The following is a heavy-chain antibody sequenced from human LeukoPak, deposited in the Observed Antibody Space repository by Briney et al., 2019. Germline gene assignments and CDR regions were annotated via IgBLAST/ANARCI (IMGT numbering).Heavy chain of an antibody. Sequence: PGRSLRLACAAAGFTFSSYAMSWVRQEAGKGLEWVSAIGGSGGSTYYADSVKGRFTISRDNSKNTLYLQMNSLRAEDTAVYYCAKFHSTAAGSFDYWGQGTLVTVSS. CDR1: GFTFSSYA. D-gene: IGHD2-8*02. V-gene: IGHV3-23*01. CDR2: IGGSGGST. J-gene: IGHJ4*02. CDR3: AKFHSTAAGSFDY.